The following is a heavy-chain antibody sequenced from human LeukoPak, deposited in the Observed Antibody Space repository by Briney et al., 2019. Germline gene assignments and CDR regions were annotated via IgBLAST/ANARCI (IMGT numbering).Heavy chain of an antibody. D-gene: IGHD4-11*01. CDR3: ARSNSNYGSSTFDY. CDR2: TYYRSKWYN. V-gene: IGHV6-1*01. Sequence: SQTLSLTCAISGYSVSSNSAAWNWIRQSPSKGLEWLGRTYYRSKWYNDYAVSVKSRITINPDTSKNQFSLQLNSVTPEDTAVYYCARSNSNYGSSTFDYWGQGTLVTVSS. CDR1: GYSVSSNSAA. J-gene: IGHJ4*02.